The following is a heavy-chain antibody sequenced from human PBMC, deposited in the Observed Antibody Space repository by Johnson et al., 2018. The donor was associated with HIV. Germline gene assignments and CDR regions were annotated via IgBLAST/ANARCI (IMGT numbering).Heavy chain of an antibody. CDR1: GFTFDDYA. V-gene: IGHV3-30*02. CDR2: IRYDGSIK. CDR3: TRGWGYAFDV. D-gene: IGHD3-10*01. Sequence: QVQLVESGGGLVQPGRSLRLSCAASGFTFDDYAMHWVRQAPGKGLEWVAFIRYDGSIKYYVDSVKGRFTISRDNSKNTRYLQMNSLRTNDTAVYYCTRGWGYAFDVWGQGTMVTVSS. J-gene: IGHJ3*01.